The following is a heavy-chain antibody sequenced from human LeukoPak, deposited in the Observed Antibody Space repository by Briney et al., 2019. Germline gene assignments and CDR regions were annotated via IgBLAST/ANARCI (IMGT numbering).Heavy chain of an antibody. Sequence: GGSLTLSCAASGFTFSSYSMNWVRQAPGKGLEWVSSISSSSSYIYYADSVKGRFTISRDNAKNSVFLQMNSLRADDTAVYYCARDPEGYMMGMDGWGQGTTVTVSS. D-gene: IGHD3-16*01. J-gene: IGHJ6*02. V-gene: IGHV3-21*04. CDR1: GFTFSSYS. CDR3: ARDPEGYMMGMDG. CDR2: ISSSSSYI.